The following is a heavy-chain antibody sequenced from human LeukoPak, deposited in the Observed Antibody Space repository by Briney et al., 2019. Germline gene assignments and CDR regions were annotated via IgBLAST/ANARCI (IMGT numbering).Heavy chain of an antibody. CDR1: GFTFTTYG. CDR3: ARSTSAFDI. CDR2: IMSDGRST. D-gene: IGHD1-1*01. J-gene: IGHJ3*02. Sequence: GWSLRLSCAASGFTFTTYGMHWVRQAPGKGLVWVSRIMSDGRSTYADSVKGRFTISRDTAKNTLYLQMNSLRAEDTAVYYCARSTSAFDIWGQGTMVTVSS. V-gene: IGHV3-74*01.